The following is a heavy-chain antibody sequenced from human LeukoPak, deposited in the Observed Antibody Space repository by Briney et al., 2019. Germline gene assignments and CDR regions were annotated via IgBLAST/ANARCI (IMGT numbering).Heavy chain of an antibody. CDR1: GITFSGYD. CDR2: IGPAGDT. CDR3: ARDAVPGRGGAFDY. J-gene: IGHJ4*02. D-gene: IGHD6-19*01. Sequence: GGSLRLSCAASGITFSGYDMHWVRHGTGKNLEWVSAIGPAGDTYYSDSVKGRFTISREDARNSLYLQMNSLTAEDTAVYYCARDAVPGRGGAFDYWGQGTLVIVSS. V-gene: IGHV3-13*01.